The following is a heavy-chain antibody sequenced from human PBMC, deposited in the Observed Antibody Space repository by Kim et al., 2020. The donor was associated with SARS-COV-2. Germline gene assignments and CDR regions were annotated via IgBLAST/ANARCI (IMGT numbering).Heavy chain of an antibody. D-gene: IGHD4-17*01. V-gene: IGHV3-11*01. CDR3: ARDVGGDYGDYNFDY. J-gene: IGHJ4*02. Sequence: DAVKGGFTTARDNAKNSLYLQMNSLRAEDTAVYYCARDVGGDYGDYNFDYWGQGTLVTVSS.